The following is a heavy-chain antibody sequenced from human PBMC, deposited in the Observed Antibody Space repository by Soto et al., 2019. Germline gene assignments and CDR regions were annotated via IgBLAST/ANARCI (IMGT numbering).Heavy chain of an antibody. D-gene: IGHD1-1*01. CDR2: INSDGSTI. J-gene: IGHJ2*01. V-gene: IGHV3-74*01. Sequence: EVQLVEAGGGLVQPGGSLRLSCAVSGFTFSSYWMHWVRQAPGKGLVWVSRINSDGSTITYADAVEGRFTISRDNAKNTLYLQMNSLRAEDTAVYYCARVGTGNWYFDLWGRGTLVSVSS. CDR1: GFTFSSYW. CDR3: ARVGTGNWYFDL.